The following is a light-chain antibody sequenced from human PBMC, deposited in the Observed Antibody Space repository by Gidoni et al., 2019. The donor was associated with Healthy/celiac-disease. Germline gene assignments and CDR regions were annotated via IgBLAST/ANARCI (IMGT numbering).Light chain of an antibody. J-gene: IGLJ2*01. CDR3: SSYAGSNNFKV. CDR1: SRDVGGYNY. CDR2: EVS. V-gene: IGLV2-8*01. Sequence: QPPLTQPPPALRSPRPPVTISCPGNSRDVGGYNYVSWDQQHPGKAPKLMIYEVSKRPSGVPDRFSGSKSGNTASLTVSGLQAEDEADYYCSSYAGSNNFKVFGGGTKLTVL.